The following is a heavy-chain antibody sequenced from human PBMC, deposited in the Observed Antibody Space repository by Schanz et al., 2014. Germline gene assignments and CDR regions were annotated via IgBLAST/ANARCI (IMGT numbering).Heavy chain of an antibody. CDR1: GFSFSNYN. D-gene: IGHD6-6*01. V-gene: IGHV3-21*02. J-gene: IGHJ6*02. Sequence: DVQLVESGGGLVKPGGSLRLSCAAAGFSFSNYNINWVPQAPGKGLEWVASITSSRSFIYYADAVKGRVTISRDNAKKSMYLQMDSLRAEDSAVYYCARYSSSSAAYAMDVWGQGTTVTVSS. CDR3: ARYSSSSAAYAMDV. CDR2: ITSSRSFI.